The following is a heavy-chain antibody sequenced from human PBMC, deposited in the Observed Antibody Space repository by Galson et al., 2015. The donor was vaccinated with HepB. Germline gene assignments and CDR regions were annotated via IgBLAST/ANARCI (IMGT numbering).Heavy chain of an antibody. J-gene: IGHJ4*02. CDR3: ARGAKLVPVAMIGY. D-gene: IGHD2-2*01. Sequence: SVKVSCKASGYTFTNYGITWVRQAPGQELEWMGWISVYNGNTNYAQKFQDRVTMTTDTSTTTAYMDLRSLRSDDTAVYYCARGAKLVPVAMIGYWGQGTLVTVSS. V-gene: IGHV1-18*01. CDR2: ISVYNGNT. CDR1: GYTFTNYG.